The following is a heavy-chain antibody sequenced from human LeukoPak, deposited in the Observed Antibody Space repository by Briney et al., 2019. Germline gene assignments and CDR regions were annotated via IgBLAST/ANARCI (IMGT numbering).Heavy chain of an antibody. Sequence: PGGSLRLSCAASGFTFSSYGMHWVRQAPGKGLERVAFIRYDGSNKYYADSVKGRFTISRDNSKNTLYLQMNSLRAEDTAVYYCARAQSYDFWSGYYIAYWGQGTLVTVSS. CDR1: GFTFSSYG. J-gene: IGHJ4*02. V-gene: IGHV3-30*02. D-gene: IGHD3-3*01. CDR2: IRYDGSNK. CDR3: ARAQSYDFWSGYYIAY.